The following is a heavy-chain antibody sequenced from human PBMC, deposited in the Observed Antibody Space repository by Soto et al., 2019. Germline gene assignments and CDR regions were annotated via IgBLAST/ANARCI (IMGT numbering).Heavy chain of an antibody. J-gene: IGHJ4*02. Sequence: QVQLVESGGGVVQPGRSLRLSCAASGFTFSSYGMHWVRQAPGKGLEWVAVISYDGSNKYYADSVKGRFTISRDNSKNTLYLQMNSLRAEDTAVYYCAKPPYYYDSSGYIDYWGQGTLVTVSS. D-gene: IGHD3-22*01. CDR2: ISYDGSNK. V-gene: IGHV3-30*18. CDR1: GFTFSSYG. CDR3: AKPPYYYDSSGYIDY.